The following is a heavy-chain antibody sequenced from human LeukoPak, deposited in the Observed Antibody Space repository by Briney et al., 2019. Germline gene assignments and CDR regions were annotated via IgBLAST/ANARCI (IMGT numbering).Heavy chain of an antibody. V-gene: IGHV5-51*01. D-gene: IGHD2-2*01. CDR2: IYPGDSDT. CDR3: ARRAVGCTSCPNYFDY. J-gene: IGHJ4*02. Sequence: PGESLKISCKGSGYSFTSYWIGWVRQMPGKGLEWMGIIYPGDSDTRYSPSFQGQVTISADKSISTAYLQWSSLKASDTAMYYCARRAVGCTSCPNYFDYWGQGTLVTVSS. CDR1: GYSFTSYW.